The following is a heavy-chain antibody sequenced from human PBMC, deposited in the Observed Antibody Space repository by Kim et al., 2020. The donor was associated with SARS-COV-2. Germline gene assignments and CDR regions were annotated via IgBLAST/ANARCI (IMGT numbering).Heavy chain of an antibody. D-gene: IGHD5-18*01. V-gene: IGHV1-46*01. J-gene: IGHJ4*02. CDR3: ARRYSYGFGY. Sequence: AQKFQARVTMAGDTSASTVYMELSSLRSEDTAVYYCARRYSYGFGYWGQGTLVTVSS.